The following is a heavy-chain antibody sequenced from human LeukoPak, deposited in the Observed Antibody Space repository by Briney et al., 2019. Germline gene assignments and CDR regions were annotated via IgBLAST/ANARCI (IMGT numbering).Heavy chain of an antibody. CDR3: ARSGSYAEGAFDI. D-gene: IGHD1-26*01. CDR2: IYYSGST. CDR1: GGSISSGGYY. J-gene: IGHJ3*02. Sequence: TLSLTCTVSGGSISSGGYYWSWIRQHPGKGLEWIGYIYYSGSTYYNPSLKSRVTISVDTSKNQFSLKLSSVTAADTAVYYCARSGSYAEGAFDIWGQGTMVTVSS. V-gene: IGHV4-31*03.